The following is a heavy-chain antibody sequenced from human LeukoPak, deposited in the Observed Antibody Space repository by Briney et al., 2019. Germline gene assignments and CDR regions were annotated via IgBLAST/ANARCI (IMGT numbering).Heavy chain of an antibody. D-gene: IGHD2-2*01. Sequence: PSQTLSLTCTVSGGSNSSGGYYWSWIRQHPGKGLEWIGYIYYSGSTYYNPSLKSRVTISVDTSKNQFSLKLSSVTAADTAVYYCARVVPAADNWFDPWGQGTLVTVSS. CDR3: ARVVPAADNWFDP. CDR2: IYYSGST. V-gene: IGHV4-31*03. CDR1: GGSNSSGGYY. J-gene: IGHJ5*02.